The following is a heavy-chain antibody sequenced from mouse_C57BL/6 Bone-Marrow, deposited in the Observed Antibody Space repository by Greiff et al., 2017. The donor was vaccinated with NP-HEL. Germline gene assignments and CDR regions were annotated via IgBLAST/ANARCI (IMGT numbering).Heavy chain of an antibody. Sequence: EVKVVESGGGLVKPGGSLKLSCAASGFTFSSYTMSWVRQTPEKRLEWVATISGGGGNTYYPDSVKGRFTISRDNAKNTLYLQMSSLRSEDTALYYCARQLLPHFDYWGQGTTLTVSS. CDR2: ISGGGGNT. J-gene: IGHJ2*01. CDR1: GFTFSSYT. CDR3: ARQLLPHFDY. D-gene: IGHD2-3*01. V-gene: IGHV5-9*01.